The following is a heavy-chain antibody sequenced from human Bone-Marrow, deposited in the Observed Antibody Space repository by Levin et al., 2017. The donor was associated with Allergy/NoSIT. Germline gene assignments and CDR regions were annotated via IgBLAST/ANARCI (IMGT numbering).Heavy chain of an antibody. CDR3: AKERGNGDWYYDY. V-gene: IGHV1-2*06. D-gene: IGHD2-21*02. J-gene: IGHJ4*02. CDR1: GYTFTGYY. Sequence: ASVKVSCKASGYTFTGYYMHWVRQAPGQGLEWMGRINPNTGVTGFAQKFQGRVTMARDTSISTAYMELTSLRSDDTAVYYCAKERGNGDWYYDYWGQGTLVTVSS. CDR2: INPNTGVT.